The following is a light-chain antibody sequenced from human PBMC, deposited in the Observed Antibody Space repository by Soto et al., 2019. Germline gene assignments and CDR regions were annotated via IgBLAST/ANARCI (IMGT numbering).Light chain of an antibody. CDR3: QQVNSSPFT. J-gene: IGKJ3*01. V-gene: IGKV1-9*01. CDR1: QGISNY. CDR2: AAS. Sequence: DIQLTQSPSFLSASIGDRVTITCRASQGISNYLDWYQQKPGKAPKLLIFAASTLQSGVPSRFSGSGSGTEFTLTISSLQPEDFATYWCQQVNSSPFTFGPGTKVDIK.